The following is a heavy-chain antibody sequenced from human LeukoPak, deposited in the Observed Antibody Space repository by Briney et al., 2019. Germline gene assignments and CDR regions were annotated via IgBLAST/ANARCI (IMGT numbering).Heavy chain of an antibody. CDR1: GYSFTSYW. D-gene: IGHD1-26*01. Sequence: RGESLKISCKGSGYSFTSYWIGWVRQMPGKGLEWMGIIYPGDSDTTYSPSFQGQVTISADKSISTAYLQWSSLKASDTAMYYCASADTISGSLLDYWGQGTLVTVSS. J-gene: IGHJ4*02. CDR3: ASADTISGSLLDY. CDR2: IYPGDSDT. V-gene: IGHV5-51*01.